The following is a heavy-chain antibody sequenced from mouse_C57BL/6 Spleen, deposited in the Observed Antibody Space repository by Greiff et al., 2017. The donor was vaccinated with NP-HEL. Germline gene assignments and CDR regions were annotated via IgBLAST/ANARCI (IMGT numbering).Heavy chain of an antibody. V-gene: IGHV1-50*01. CDR2: IDPSDSYT. J-gene: IGHJ2*01. Sequence: QVRLQQPGAELVKPGASVKLSCKASGYTFTSYWMQWVKQRPGQGLEWIGEIDPSDSYTNYNQKFKGKATLTVDTSSSTAYMQLSSLTSEDSAVYYCARTYSNYVYFDYWGQGTTLTVSS. CDR3: ARTYSNYVYFDY. D-gene: IGHD2-5*01. CDR1: GYTFTSYW.